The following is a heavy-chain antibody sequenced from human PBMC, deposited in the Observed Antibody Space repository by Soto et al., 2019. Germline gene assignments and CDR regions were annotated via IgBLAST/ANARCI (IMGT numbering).Heavy chain of an antibody. CDR3: ARSPRGGLDRSYFDY. D-gene: IGHD3-9*01. J-gene: IGHJ4*02. CDR2: IIPIFGTA. CDR1: GGTFSSYA. V-gene: IGHV1-69*13. Sequence: SVKVSCKASGGTFSSYAISWVRQAPGQGLEWMGGIIPIFGTANYAQKFQGRVTITADESTSTAYMELSSLRSEDTAVYYCARSPRGGLDRSYFDYWGQGTLVTVSS.